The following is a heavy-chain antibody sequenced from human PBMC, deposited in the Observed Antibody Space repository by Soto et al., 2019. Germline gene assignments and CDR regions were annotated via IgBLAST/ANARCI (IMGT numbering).Heavy chain of an antibody. CDR3: ARRVTRPERFDY. D-gene: IGHD4-4*01. J-gene: IGHJ4*02. Sequence: SETLSLTCTVSGGSISGYFWSWIRQPPGKGLEWIGYILYSGITEYNPSLKSRLTISVDTSNNQFSLKLTSATAADTAVYYCARRVTRPERFDYWGQGALVPVSS. V-gene: IGHV4-59*08. CDR1: GGSISGYF. CDR2: ILYSGIT.